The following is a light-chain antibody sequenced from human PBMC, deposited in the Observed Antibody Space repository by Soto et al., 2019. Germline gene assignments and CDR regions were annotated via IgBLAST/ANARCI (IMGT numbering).Light chain of an antibody. J-gene: IGLJ2*01. CDR2: EGN. V-gene: IGLV2-23*01. CDR3: CSHAGRSTVI. CDR1: SGDIGTYNL. Sequence: QSVLTQPASVSGSPGQSITISCTGTSGDIGTYNLVSWYQQYPGRAPKLIIFEGNKRPSGVSSRFSASKSGYTASLAISGLQAEDEADYHCCSHAGRSTVICGGGTKVTVL.